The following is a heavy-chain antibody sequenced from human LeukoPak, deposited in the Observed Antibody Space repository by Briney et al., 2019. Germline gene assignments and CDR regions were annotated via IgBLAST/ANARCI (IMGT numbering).Heavy chain of an antibody. CDR1: GHTFEDCG. CDR3: ASEVTAPFDY. Sequence: GGSLRLSCTASGHTFEDCGMNWVRHAPGKGLEWVSGIDWNGGSTGYADFVKGRFTVSKDNANKSLYLHMNGLRAEDTAVYYCASEVTAPFDYWGQGTLVTVSS. V-gene: IGHV3-20*04. CDR2: IDWNGGST. D-gene: IGHD2-21*02. J-gene: IGHJ4*02.